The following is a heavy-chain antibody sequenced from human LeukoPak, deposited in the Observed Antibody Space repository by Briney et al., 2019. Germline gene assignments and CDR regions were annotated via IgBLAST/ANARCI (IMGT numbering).Heavy chain of an antibody. CDR2: ISGSGDST. V-gene: IGHV3-23*01. CDR3: AKDRRMAAAGTNYFDY. D-gene: IGHD6-13*01. CDR1: GFTFSSYA. J-gene: IGHJ4*02. Sequence: GGSLRLSCAASGFTFSSYAMSWVRQAPGKGLEWVSVISGSGDSTYHADSVKGRFTISRDNSKNTLYLQMNSLRAEDTAVYYCAKDRRMAAAGTNYFDYWGQGTLVTVSS.